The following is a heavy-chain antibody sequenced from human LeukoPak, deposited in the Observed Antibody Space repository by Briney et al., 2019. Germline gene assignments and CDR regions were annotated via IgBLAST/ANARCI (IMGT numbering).Heavy chain of an antibody. CDR3: ARGRARGGYGY. J-gene: IGHJ4*02. CDR2: IDPSGGGT. V-gene: IGHV1-46*01. CDR1: GYTFTTYY. Sequence: ASVKVSCKASGYTFTTYYMHWVRQAPGQGLEGMGIIDPSGGGTNYAQKFQGRVTMTRDTSTSTVYMELSSLRSEDTAVYYCARGRARGGYGYWGQGTLVTVSS. D-gene: IGHD3-22*01.